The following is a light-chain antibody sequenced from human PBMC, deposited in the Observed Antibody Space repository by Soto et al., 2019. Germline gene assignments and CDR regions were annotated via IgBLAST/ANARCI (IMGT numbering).Light chain of an antibody. Sequence: DIQMTQSPASLSASVGDRVTITCRASQSVSSNLNWYQQKAGQAPKLLIYAASSLQRGVPSRFSGSRSETDFNLTISSLQPEDFATYYCQQSYSTPLTFGPGTKVDIK. J-gene: IGKJ3*01. V-gene: IGKV1-39*01. CDR2: AAS. CDR1: QSVSSN. CDR3: QQSYSTPLT.